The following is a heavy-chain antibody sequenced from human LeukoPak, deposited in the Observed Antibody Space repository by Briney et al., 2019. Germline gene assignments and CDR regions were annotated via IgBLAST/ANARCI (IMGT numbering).Heavy chain of an antibody. CDR3: TRGSSGRRDN. V-gene: IGHV1-8*01. CDR1: GYTFTSCD. D-gene: IGHD6-19*01. Sequence: ASVKVSCKASGYTFTSCDINWVRQATGQGLEWMGWMNPNSGSTGYGPSFQGRITMTRDISIGTAYMELSNLTSEDTAIYYCTRGSSGRRDNWGQGTLVTVSA. CDR2: MNPNSGST. J-gene: IGHJ4*02.